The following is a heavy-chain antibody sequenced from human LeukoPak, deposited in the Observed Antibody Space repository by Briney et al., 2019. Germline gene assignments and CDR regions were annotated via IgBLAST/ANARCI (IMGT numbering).Heavy chain of an antibody. V-gene: IGHV4-34*01. Sequence: PSETLSLTCAVYGGSFRDFYWTWIRQSLGKGPEWIGEINHSGSTNYNPSLKSRVTISVDTSKNQFSLKLSSVTAADTAVYYCVTSVIVVVTDTLVSDAFDIWGQGTMVTVSS. CDR3: VTSVIVVVTDTLVSDAFDI. CDR2: INHSGST. J-gene: IGHJ3*02. CDR1: GGSFRDFY. D-gene: IGHD2-21*02.